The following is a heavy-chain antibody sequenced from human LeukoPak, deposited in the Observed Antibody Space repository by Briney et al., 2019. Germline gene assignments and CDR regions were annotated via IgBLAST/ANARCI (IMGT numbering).Heavy chain of an antibody. V-gene: IGHV3-21*01. CDR3: AREARSAFDI. Sequence: GGSLRLSCAASGFTFSSYSMNWVRQAPGKGLEWVSSISSSSSYIYYADSVKGRFTISRDNAKNSLYVQMNSLRAEDTAVYYCAREARSAFDIWGQGTMVTVSS. J-gene: IGHJ3*02. D-gene: IGHD5-12*01. CDR2: ISSSSSYI. CDR1: GFTFSSYS.